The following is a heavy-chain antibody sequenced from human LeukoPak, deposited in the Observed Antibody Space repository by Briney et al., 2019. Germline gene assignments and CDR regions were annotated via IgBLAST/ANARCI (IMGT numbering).Heavy chain of an antibody. Sequence: PETLSLTCAVYGGSFSGYYWSWIRQPPGKGLEWIGEINHSGSTNYNPSLKSRVTISVDTSKNQFSLKLSSVTAADTAVYYCALHCSSTSCYDGAYYYYYYGMDVWGQGTTVTVSS. D-gene: IGHD2-2*01. CDR2: INHSGST. CDR1: GGSFSGYY. CDR3: ALHCSSTSCYDGAYYYYYYGMDV. V-gene: IGHV4-34*01. J-gene: IGHJ6*02.